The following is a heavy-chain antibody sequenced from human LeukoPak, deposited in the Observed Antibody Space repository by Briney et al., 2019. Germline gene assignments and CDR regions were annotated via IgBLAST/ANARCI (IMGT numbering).Heavy chain of an antibody. CDR1: GFSFSAYW. CDR3: ARFGYVAAVDV. J-gene: IGHJ4*02. CDR2: INPAGSET. D-gene: IGHD2-15*01. Sequence: PGGSLRLSCAASGFSFSAYWMTWVRQAPGTGLEWVAKINPAGSETYYVDPVKGRFSISRDNAKNLVYLQMNSLRAEDTAVYHCARFGYVAAVDVWGQGTPVTVSS. V-gene: IGHV3-7*01.